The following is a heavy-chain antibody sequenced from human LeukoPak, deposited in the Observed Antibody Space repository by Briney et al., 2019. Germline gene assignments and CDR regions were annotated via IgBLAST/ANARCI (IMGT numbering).Heavy chain of an antibody. CDR1: GYSLTNYY. J-gene: IGHJ4*02. CDR2: INPSNSRT. CDR3: ARRTGSHHARGFFDF. Sequence: ASVKVSRKASGYSLTNYYVNWLRQAPGQGPEWMGVINPSNSRTSNTQKFQGRVTMTGDTSTSTVYMELSSLRSEDTAVYYCARRTGSHHARGFFDFWGQGTLVTVSS. D-gene: IGHD1-26*01. V-gene: IGHV1-46*01.